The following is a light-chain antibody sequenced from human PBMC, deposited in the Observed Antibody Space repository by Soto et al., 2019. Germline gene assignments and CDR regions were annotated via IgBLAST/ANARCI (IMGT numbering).Light chain of an antibody. CDR1: QSVAGW. Sequence: DIQMTQSPSTLSASVGDTVTITCRASQSVAGWLAWYQQKPGKAPTLLIYDASALPRGVPSRFGGSGSETDFTLTISSLEPEDFAVYYCQHRMNWPLTFGQGTRLEIK. V-gene: IGKV1-5*01. CDR3: QHRMNWPLT. J-gene: IGKJ5*01. CDR2: DAS.